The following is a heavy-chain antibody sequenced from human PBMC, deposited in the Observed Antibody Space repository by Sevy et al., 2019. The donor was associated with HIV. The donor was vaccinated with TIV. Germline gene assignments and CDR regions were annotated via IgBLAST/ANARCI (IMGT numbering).Heavy chain of an antibody. CDR1: GFTFNSYG. V-gene: IGHV3-33*01. CDR2: IWYDGSNQ. CDR3: ARVDYQYYYYAMDV. J-gene: IGHJ6*02. D-gene: IGHD4-17*01. Sequence: GGSLRLSCAASGFTFNSYGMHWVRQAPGNGLEWVAVIWYDGSNQYYEDSVKGRFTISRDNSKNTLYLQMNSLRAEDTAVYFCARVDYQYYYYAMDVWGQGTTVTVSS.